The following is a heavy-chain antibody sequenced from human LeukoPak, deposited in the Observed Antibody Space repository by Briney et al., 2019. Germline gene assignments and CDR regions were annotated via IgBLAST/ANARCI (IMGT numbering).Heavy chain of an antibody. V-gene: IGHV4-34*01. Sequence: PSETLSLTCAVSGVPFSNYYWSWVRQSPSQGLEWIGEINQSGYTNYNPSLKSRVTMSIDTSKNQFSLKLTSVTAADAGVYYCTRAVAGHPDWGQGTLVTVSS. CDR3: TRAVAGHPD. J-gene: IGHJ4*02. CDR1: GVPFSNYY. CDR2: INQSGYT. D-gene: IGHD6-19*01.